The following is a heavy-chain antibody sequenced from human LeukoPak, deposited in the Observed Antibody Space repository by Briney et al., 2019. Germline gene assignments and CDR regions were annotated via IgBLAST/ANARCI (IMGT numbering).Heavy chain of an antibody. J-gene: IGHJ4*02. CDR1: GYTFTSYD. CDR2: MNPNSGNT. V-gene: IGHV1-8*03. D-gene: IGHD2-8*02. CDR3: ARNVAITGTCDY. Sequence: ASVKVSCKASGYTFTSYDINLVRQATGQGLEWMGWMNPNSGNTGYAQKFQGRVTITRNTSISTAYMELSSLRSEDTAVYYCARNVAITGTCDYWGQGTLVTVSS.